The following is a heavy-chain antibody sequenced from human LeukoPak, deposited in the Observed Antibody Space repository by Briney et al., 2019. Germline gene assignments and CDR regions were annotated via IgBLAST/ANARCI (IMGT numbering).Heavy chain of an antibody. CDR1: GFTFSSYA. Sequence: GRSLRLSCAASGFTFSSYAMSWVRQAAGKGLEWVSVISGSGGSTYYADSVKGRFTISRDNSKNTLYLQMNSLRAEDTAVYYCAKAGQRAVAGTVSFDYWGQGTLVTVSS. CDR3: AKAGQRAVAGTVSFDY. CDR2: ISGSGGST. D-gene: IGHD6-19*01. V-gene: IGHV3-23*01. J-gene: IGHJ4*02.